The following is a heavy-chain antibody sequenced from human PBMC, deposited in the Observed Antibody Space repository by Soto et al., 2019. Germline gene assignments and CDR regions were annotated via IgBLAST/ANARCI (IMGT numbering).Heavy chain of an antibody. D-gene: IGHD6-13*01. CDR2: ISYDGSNK. J-gene: IGHJ6*02. Sequence: GGSLRLSCAASGFTFSSYAMHWVRQAPGKGLEWVAVISYDGSNKYYADSVKGRFTISRDNSKNTLYLQMNSLRAEDTAVYYCARAQYSSSWYYYYYGMDVWGQGTTVTVSS. CDR3: ARAQYSSSWYYYYYGMDV. V-gene: IGHV3-30*04. CDR1: GFTFSSYA.